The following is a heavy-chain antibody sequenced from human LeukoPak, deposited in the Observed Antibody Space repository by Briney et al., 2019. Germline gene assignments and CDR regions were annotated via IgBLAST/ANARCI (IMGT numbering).Heavy chain of an antibody. Sequence: PSETLSLTCTVSGGSISSSSYYWGWIRQPPGRGLEWIGYIYYSGSTNYNPSLKSRVTISVDTSKNQFSLKLSSVTAADTAVYYCASGGDSYEIEYFQHWGQGTLVTVSS. D-gene: IGHD5-18*01. V-gene: IGHV4-61*05. CDR1: GGSISSSSYY. CDR3: ASGGDSYEIEYFQH. J-gene: IGHJ1*01. CDR2: IYYSGST.